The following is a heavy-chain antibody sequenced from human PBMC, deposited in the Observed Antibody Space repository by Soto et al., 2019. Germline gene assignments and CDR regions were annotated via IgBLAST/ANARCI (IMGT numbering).Heavy chain of an antibody. CDR2: INHSGST. V-gene: IGHV4-34*01. D-gene: IGHD3-9*01. CDR3: ARGRLYDILTGYYKTTRYYFDY. J-gene: IGHJ4*02. CDR1: GGSFSGYY. Sequence: SETLSLTCAVYGGSFSGYYWSWIRQPPGKGLEWIGEINHSGSTNYNPSLKSRVTISVDTSKNQFSLKLSSVTAADTAVYYCARGRLYDILTGYYKTTRYYFDYWGQGTLVTVS.